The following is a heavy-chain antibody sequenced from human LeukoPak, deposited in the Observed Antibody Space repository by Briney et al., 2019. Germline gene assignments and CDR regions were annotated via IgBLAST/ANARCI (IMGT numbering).Heavy chain of an antibody. V-gene: IGHV1-8*01. J-gene: IGHJ4*02. CDR1: GYTFTTYD. CDR3: ARGLNDSWTGENY. Sequence: GASVKASCKASGYTFTTYDINWVRQATGRGLEWMGWMNPNSGNTGYAQKFQGRVTMTRDMSTSTVYMELSSLRSEDTAVYYCARGLNDSWTGENYWGQGTLVTVSS. CDR2: MNPNSGNT. D-gene: IGHD3-3*01.